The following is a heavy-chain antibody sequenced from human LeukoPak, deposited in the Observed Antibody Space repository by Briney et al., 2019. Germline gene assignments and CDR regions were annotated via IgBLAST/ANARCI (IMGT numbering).Heavy chain of an antibody. CDR1: GFTFSSYG. Sequence: GGSLRLSCAASGFTFSSYGMHWVRQAPGKGLEWVAFIRYDGSNKYYADSVKGRFTISRDNSKNTLYLQMNSLRAEDTAVYCCAKKGSSSWYLSPFDYWGQGTLVTVSS. J-gene: IGHJ4*02. CDR2: IRYDGSNK. CDR3: AKKGSSSWYLSPFDY. D-gene: IGHD6-13*01. V-gene: IGHV3-30*02.